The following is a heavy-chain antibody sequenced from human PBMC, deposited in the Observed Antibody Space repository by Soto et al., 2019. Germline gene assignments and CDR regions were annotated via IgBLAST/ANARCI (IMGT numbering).Heavy chain of an antibody. Sequence: EVQLVESGGGLVQPGGSLRLSCAASGFTFSNYDMHWVRQVTGKGLEWVSTIGTAGDTYYPGSVKGRFTISRENAKNSLYRQMNSLRADDTAVYYCARGRLISLYYFDYWGQGTLVTVSS. CDR3: ARGRLISLYYFDY. J-gene: IGHJ4*02. D-gene: IGHD2-15*01. CDR2: IGTAGDT. CDR1: GFTFSNYD. V-gene: IGHV3-13*01.